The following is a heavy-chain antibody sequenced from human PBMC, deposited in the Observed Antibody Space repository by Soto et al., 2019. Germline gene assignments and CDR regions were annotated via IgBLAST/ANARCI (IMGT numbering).Heavy chain of an antibody. CDR1: GFTFSDYG. Sequence: GGSLRLSCVVSGFTFSDYGFHWVRQAPGKGLEWVAVISYDGNNKNYADSVKGRFAISRDNSKNMVFMEMNSLRIEDTAVYYCARDINDFWSGYAERVYGTDVWGQGTTVTVSS. CDR2: ISYDGNNK. D-gene: IGHD3-3*01. CDR3: ARDINDFWSGYAERVYGTDV. J-gene: IGHJ6*02. V-gene: IGHV3-30*09.